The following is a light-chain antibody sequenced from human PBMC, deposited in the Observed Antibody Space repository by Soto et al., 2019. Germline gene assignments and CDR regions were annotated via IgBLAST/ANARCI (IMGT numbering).Light chain of an antibody. J-gene: IGKJ1*01. V-gene: IGKV3-15*01. CDR3: QQYNNWLTWT. Sequence: EIVMTQSPATVSVSPGERSTLSCRASQSVSSNLAWYQQKPGQAPRLLIYGASTRVTGIPARFSGLGSGTEFNLTISSLQSEDFAVYYCQQYNNWLTWTFGQGTKVDNK. CDR2: GAS. CDR1: QSVSSN.